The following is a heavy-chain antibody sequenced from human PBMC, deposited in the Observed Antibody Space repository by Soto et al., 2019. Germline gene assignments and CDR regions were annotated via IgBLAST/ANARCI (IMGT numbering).Heavy chain of an antibody. V-gene: IGHV1-8*01. J-gene: IGHJ6*02. D-gene: IGHD3-10*01. CDR1: GYTFTSYD. CDR3: ARGPYYYGSGRPRGMDV. Sequence: GASVKVSFKASGYTFTSYDINWLRQATGQGLEWMGWMNPNSGNTGYAQKFQGRVTMTRNTSISTAYMELSSLRSEDTAVYYCARGPYYYGSGRPRGMDVWGQGTTVTVSS. CDR2: MNPNSGNT.